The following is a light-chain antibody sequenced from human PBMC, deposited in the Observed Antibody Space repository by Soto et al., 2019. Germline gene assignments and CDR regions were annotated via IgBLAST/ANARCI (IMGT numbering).Light chain of an antibody. J-gene: IGLJ2*01. V-gene: IGLV4-69*01. CDR2: LNSDGRH. CDR3: QTWGTGILV. Sequence: QLVLTQSPSASASLGASVKLTCTLSSGHSSYAIAWHQQQPEKGPRYLMKLNSDGRHSKGDGIPDRFSGSSSGTERYLTISSLQSEDEADYYCQTWGTGILVFGGGTKQTVL. CDR1: SGHSSYA.